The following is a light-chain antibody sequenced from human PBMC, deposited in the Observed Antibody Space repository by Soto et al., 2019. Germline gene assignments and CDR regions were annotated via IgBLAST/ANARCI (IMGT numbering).Light chain of an antibody. Sequence: QSALTQSASVSGSPGQSITISCTGTTRDIGGYDFVSWYQQHPGKAPKLMIFEVSNRPSGVSNRFSGSKSGNTASLTISGLRAEDEADYYCSSYTSTSTLVFGGGTKLTVL. V-gene: IGLV2-14*01. CDR3: SSYTSTSTLV. J-gene: IGLJ2*01. CDR2: EVS. CDR1: TRDIGGYDF.